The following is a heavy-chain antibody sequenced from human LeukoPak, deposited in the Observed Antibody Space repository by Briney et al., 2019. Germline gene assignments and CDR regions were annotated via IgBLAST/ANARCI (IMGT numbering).Heavy chain of an antibody. CDR3: AKEEIYGSGSYYTNWFDP. CDR1: GFTFSSYG. D-gene: IGHD3-10*01. V-gene: IGHV3-30*18. Sequence: PGRSLRLSCAASGFTFSSYGMHRVRQPPGKGLECVAFISYDGSNKYYAHSGKGRFTISRDNSKNTLYLRMNSLRAEDTAVYYCAKEEIYGSGSYYTNWFDPWGQGTLVTVSS. CDR2: ISYDGSNK. J-gene: IGHJ5*02.